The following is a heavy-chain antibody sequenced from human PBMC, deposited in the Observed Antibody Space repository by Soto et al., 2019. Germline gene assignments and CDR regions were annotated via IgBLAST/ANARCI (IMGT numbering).Heavy chain of an antibody. Sequence: SLRLSCAASGFTFSSYGMHWVRQAPGKGLEWVAVIWYDGSNKYYADSVKGRFTISRDNSKSTLYLQMNSLRAEDTAVYYCARSLVPAGTHYYYYGMDVWGQGTTVTVSS. CDR3: ARSLVPAGTHYYYYGMDV. J-gene: IGHJ6*02. CDR2: IWYDGSNK. V-gene: IGHV3-33*01. CDR1: GFTFSSYG. D-gene: IGHD2-2*01.